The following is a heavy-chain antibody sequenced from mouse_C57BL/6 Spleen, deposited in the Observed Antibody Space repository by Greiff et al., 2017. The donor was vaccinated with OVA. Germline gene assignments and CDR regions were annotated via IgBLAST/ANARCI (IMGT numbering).Heavy chain of an antibody. CDR2: IYPGSGNT. Sequence: VQLQQSGAELVRPGASVKLSCKASGYTFTDYYINWVKQRPGQGLEWIARIYPGSGNTYYNEKFKGKATLTAEKSSSTAYMQLSSLTSEDSAVYFCARAGLRRGYYAMDYWGQGTSVTVSS. J-gene: IGHJ4*01. CDR1: GYTFTDYY. D-gene: IGHD2-4*01. V-gene: IGHV1-76*01. CDR3: ARAGLRRGYYAMDY.